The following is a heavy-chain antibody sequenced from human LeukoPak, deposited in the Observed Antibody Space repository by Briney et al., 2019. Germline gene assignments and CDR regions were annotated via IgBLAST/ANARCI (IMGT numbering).Heavy chain of an antibody. CDR1: GYTFTSYG. CDR3: AGIWASDDAFDI. Sequence: ASVKVCCKASGYTFTSYGISWVRQAPGQGLEWMGWISAYNGNTNYAQKLQGRVTMTTDTSTSTAYMELRSLRSDDTAVYYCAGIWASDDAFDIWGQGTMVTVSS. V-gene: IGHV1-18*01. D-gene: IGHD2-15*01. J-gene: IGHJ3*02. CDR2: ISAYNGNT.